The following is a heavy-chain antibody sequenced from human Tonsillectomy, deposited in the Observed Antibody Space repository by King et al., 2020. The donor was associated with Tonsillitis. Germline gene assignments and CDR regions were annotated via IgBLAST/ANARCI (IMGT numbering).Heavy chain of an antibody. D-gene: IGHD6-19*01. J-gene: IGHJ4*02. CDR2: IYYSGGT. CDR3: ARRRSSGWYYFDD. V-gene: IGHV4-39*01. CDR1: GDSITSSSYY. Sequence: QLQESGPGLVKPSETLSLTCTVSGDSITSSSYYWGWIRQPPGKGLEWIGTIYYSGGTYYNPSLKRRVTISVDTSKNQFSLKLSSVTAADTAVYYCARRRSSGWYYFDDRGQGTLVTVSS.